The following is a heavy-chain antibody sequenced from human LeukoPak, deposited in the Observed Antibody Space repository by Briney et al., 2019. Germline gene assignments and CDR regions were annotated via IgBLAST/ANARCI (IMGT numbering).Heavy chain of an antibody. CDR3: ARVNLSSGWCSGGYFDY. D-gene: IGHD6-19*01. J-gene: IGHJ4*02. V-gene: IGHV4-61*01. CDR1: GGSVSSGSYY. CDR2: IYYSGST. Sequence: SETLSLTCTVSGGSVSSGSYYWSWIRQPPGKGLEWIGYIYYSGSTNYNPSLKSRVAISVDTSKNQFSLKLSSVTAADTAVYYCARVNLSSGWCSGGYFDYWGQGTLVTVSS.